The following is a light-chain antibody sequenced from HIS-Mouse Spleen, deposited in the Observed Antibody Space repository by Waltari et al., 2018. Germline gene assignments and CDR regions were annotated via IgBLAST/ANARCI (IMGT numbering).Light chain of an antibody. J-gene: IGLJ2*01. CDR2: QDS. Sequence: SYELTQPPSVSVSPGQTASITCSGDKWGDKYACWYQQKHGQSPVMVIYQDSKRPSGIPDRFSCSNSGNTATLTISGTQAMDEADYYCQAWDSSTVVFGGGTKLTVL. CDR1: KWGDKY. V-gene: IGLV3-1*01. CDR3: QAWDSSTVV.